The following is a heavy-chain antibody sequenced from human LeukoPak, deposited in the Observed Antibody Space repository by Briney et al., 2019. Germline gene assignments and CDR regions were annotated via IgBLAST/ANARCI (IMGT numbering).Heavy chain of an antibody. CDR3: AKDGGLWVSAHWGDS. CDR2: ITTGGPNT. V-gene: IGHV3-23*01. J-gene: IGHJ4*02. Sequence: GGSLRLSCTASGFTFSSYTMSWVRQAPGKGLKWVSTITTGGPNTYYADSVKGRFTVSRDDSKNTLFLQMNSLRAEDTAVYYCAKDGGLWVSAHWGDSWGRGTLVTVSS. D-gene: IGHD7-27*01. CDR1: GFTFSSYT.